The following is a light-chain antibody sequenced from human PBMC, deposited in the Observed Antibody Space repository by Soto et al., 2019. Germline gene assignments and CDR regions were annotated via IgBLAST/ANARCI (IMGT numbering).Light chain of an antibody. V-gene: IGKV1-5*01. J-gene: IGKJ1*01. CDR2: DAS. CDR1: QSITGW. Sequence: DIQMTHSPSTLSASVLYIVTITFRSSQSITGWLAWYQQKPGKAPKLLIYDASSLESGVPSRFSGSGSGTEFTLTISSLQPDDFATYYCQNYNSYSEEFGQGTKVDIK. CDR3: QNYNSYSEE.